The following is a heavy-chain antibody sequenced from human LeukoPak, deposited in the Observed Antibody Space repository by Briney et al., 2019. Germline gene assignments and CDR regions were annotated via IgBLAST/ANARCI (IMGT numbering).Heavy chain of an antibody. Sequence: SETLSLTCAVYGGSFSGYYWSWIRQPPGKGLEWIGEINHSGSTNYNPSLKSRVTISVDRSKNQFSLKLSSVTAADTAVYYCARAVAYYDFWSGYYKGGYFDYWGQGTLVTVSS. V-gene: IGHV4-34*01. J-gene: IGHJ4*02. CDR1: GGSFSGYY. D-gene: IGHD3-3*01. CDR3: ARAVAYYDFWSGYYKGGYFDY. CDR2: INHSGST.